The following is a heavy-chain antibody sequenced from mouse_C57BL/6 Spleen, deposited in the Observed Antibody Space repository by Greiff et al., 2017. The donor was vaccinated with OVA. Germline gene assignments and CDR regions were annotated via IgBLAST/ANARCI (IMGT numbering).Heavy chain of an antibody. CDR3: ARPDYDYDEEGYAMDY. D-gene: IGHD2-4*01. CDR2: INPNNGGT. CDR1: GYTFTDYY. J-gene: IGHJ4*01. V-gene: IGHV1-26*01. Sequence: EVQLQQSGPELVKPGASVKISCKASGYTFTDYYMNWVKQSHGKSLEWIGDINPNNGGTSYNQKFKGKATLTVDKSSSTAYMELRSLTSEDSAVYYCARPDYDYDEEGYAMDYWGQGTSVTVSS.